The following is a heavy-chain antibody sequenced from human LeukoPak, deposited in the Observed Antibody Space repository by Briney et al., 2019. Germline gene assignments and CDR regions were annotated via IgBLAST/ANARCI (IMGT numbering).Heavy chain of an antibody. V-gene: IGHV4-4*07. D-gene: IGHD6-25*01. CDR1: GGSISTFY. CDR3: AREGGDPRWLDP. Sequence: PSETLSLTCTVSGGSISTFYWTWIRQPAGKGLEWIWRINNSGSTNYNPSLRSRVSMSVDRSKNQFSVTLSSVTAADTAVYFCAREGGDPRWLDPWGQGTLVTVSS. CDR2: INNSGST. J-gene: IGHJ5*02.